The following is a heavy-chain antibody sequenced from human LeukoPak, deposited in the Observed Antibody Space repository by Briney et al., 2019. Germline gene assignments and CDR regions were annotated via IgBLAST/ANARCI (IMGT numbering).Heavy chain of an antibody. CDR3: ARHHSGSYRRGYFDY. CDR2: IDPSDSYT. V-gene: IGHV5-10-1*01. J-gene: IGHJ4*02. CDR1: GYSFTTYW. Sequence: GESLRISCKGSGYSFTTYWITWVRQMPGKGLEWMGRIDPSDSYTNYSPSFQGHVTISADKSISTAYLQWSSLKASDTAVYYCARHHSGSYRRGYFDYWGQGTLVTVSS. D-gene: IGHD1-26*01.